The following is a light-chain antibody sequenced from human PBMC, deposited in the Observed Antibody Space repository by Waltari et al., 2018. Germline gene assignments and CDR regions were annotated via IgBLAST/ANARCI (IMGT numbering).Light chain of an antibody. V-gene: IGLV1-44*01. CDR2: SNN. CDR1: SSNIGSNT. CDR3: AAWDDSLNAPCV. J-gene: IGLJ3*02. Sequence: QSVLTQPPSASGTPGQRVTISCSGSSSNIGSNTVNWYQQLPGTAPKLLIYSNNQRPSGVPDRFAGSKSGTSASLTSSGLQSEDEADYSCAAWDDSLNAPCVFGGGTKLTVL.